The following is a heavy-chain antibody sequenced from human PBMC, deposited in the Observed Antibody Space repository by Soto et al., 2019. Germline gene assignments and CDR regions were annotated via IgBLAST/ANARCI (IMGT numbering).Heavy chain of an antibody. V-gene: IGHV4-31*03. CDR1: GGSISSGGSY. Sequence: PSETLSLTCTVSGGSISSGGSYWSWIRQHPGKGLEWIGYIYYSGSTYYNPSLKSRVTISVDTSKNQFSLKLSSVTAADTAVYYCARDVGNYYDSSGTHKNWFDPWGQGTLVTVS. CDR3: ARDVGNYYDSSGTHKNWFDP. J-gene: IGHJ5*02. CDR2: IYYSGST. D-gene: IGHD3-22*01.